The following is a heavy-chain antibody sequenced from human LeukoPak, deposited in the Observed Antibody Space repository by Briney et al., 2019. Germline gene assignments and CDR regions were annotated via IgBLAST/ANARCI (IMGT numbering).Heavy chain of an antibody. V-gene: IGHV3-48*01. CDR1: GFTFNNYD. J-gene: IGHJ4*02. CDR3: AKSIDIDY. CDR2: ISSGRSNI. D-gene: IGHD2-21*01. Sequence: GGSLRLSCAASGFTFNNYDMNWVRQAPGKGLEWVSYISSGRSNIYYADSVKGRFTISRDTAKNSLYLQMNSLRAEDTAVYYCAKSIDIDYWGQGTLVTVSS.